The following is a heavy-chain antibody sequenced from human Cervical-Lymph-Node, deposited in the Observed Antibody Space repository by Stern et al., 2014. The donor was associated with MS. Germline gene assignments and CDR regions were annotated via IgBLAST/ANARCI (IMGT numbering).Heavy chain of an antibody. Sequence: QVQLVQSGGGLVKPGGSLRLSCAASGFTFSDHYMSWIRQAPGKGLQWGSYISSSGSTIYYADSVKGRFTISRDNAKNSLYLQMNSLRAEDTAVYYCASILGNSPVSYYYGMDVWGQGTTVTVSS. D-gene: IGHD4-23*01. V-gene: IGHV3-11*01. CDR1: GFTFSDHY. CDR3: ASILGNSPVSYYYGMDV. J-gene: IGHJ6*02. CDR2: ISSSGSTI.